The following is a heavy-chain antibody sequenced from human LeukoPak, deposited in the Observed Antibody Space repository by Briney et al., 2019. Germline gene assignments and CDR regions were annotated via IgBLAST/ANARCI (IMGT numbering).Heavy chain of an antibody. J-gene: IGHJ3*02. Sequence: ASETLSLTCTVSGGSISSSSYYWGWIRQPPGKGLEWIGSIYYSGSTYYNPSLKSRVTISVDTSKNQFSLKLSSVTAADTAVYYCASGYYDSSGYYYEGNAFDIWGQGTMVTVSS. V-gene: IGHV4-39*07. CDR3: ASGYYDSSGYYYEGNAFDI. CDR2: IYYSGST. D-gene: IGHD3-22*01. CDR1: GGSISSSSYY.